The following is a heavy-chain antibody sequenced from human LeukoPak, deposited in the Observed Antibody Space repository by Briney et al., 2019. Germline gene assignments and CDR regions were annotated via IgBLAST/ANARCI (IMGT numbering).Heavy chain of an antibody. J-gene: IGHJ6*02. CDR3: ARDLIDFWSGYYTTGSYGMDV. CDR2: INPNSGGT. CDR1: GYTLTELS. V-gene: IGHV1-2*04. D-gene: IGHD3-3*01. Sequence: GASVKVSCKVSGYTLTELSMHWVRQAPGQGLEWMGWINPNSGGTNYAQKFQGWVTMTRDTSISTAYMELSRLRSDDTAVYYCARDLIDFWSGYYTTGSYGMDVWGQGTTVTVSS.